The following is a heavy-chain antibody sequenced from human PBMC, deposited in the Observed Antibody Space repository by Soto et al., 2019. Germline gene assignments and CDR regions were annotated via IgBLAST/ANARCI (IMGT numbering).Heavy chain of an antibody. CDR1: GFTVSNRY. D-gene: IGHD2-15*01. V-gene: IGHV3-66*01. CDR2: MYSGGSP. Sequence: EVQLVESGGGLVQPGGSLRLSCAASGFTVSNRYMSWVRQAPGKGLEWVSVMYSGGSPYYADSVKGRFTISRDNSKNTLYLQMNSLRGEDTAVYYCVRDTHKDYWGQGTLVTVSS. CDR3: VRDTHKDY. J-gene: IGHJ4*02.